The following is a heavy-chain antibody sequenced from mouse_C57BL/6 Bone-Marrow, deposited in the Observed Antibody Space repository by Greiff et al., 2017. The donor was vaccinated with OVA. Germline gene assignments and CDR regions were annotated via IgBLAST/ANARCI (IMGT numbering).Heavy chain of an antibody. D-gene: IGHD2-5*01. Sequence: EVQLQQSGPELVKPGASVKIPCKASGYTFTDYNMDWVKQSHGKSLEWIGDINPNNGGTIYNQKFKGKATLTVDKSSSTAYMELRSLTSEDTAVYYCARRKGYSNSSGMDYWGQGTSVTVSS. V-gene: IGHV1-18*01. CDR1: GYTFTDYN. J-gene: IGHJ4*01. CDR2: INPNNGGT. CDR3: ARRKGYSNSSGMDY.